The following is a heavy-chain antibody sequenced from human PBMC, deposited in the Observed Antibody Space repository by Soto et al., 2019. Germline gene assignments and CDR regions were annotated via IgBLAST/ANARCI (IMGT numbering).Heavy chain of an antibody. J-gene: IGHJ4*02. CDR2: TYYRSKWST. CDR3: ARALAGSYGY. D-gene: IGHD1-26*01. CDR1: GDSVSSKDAA. V-gene: IGHV6-1*01. Sequence: PSQTLSLTCAISGDSVSSKDAAWNWIRQSPSRGLEWLGRTYYRSKWSTDYAVSLKGRITVKPDISKNQFSLQLNSVTPEDTAVYYCARALAGSYGYWGQGTLVTVSS.